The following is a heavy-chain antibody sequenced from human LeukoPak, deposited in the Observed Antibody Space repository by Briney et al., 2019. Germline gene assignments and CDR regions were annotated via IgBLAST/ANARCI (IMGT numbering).Heavy chain of an antibody. CDR1: GGSISSYY. D-gene: IGHD3-16*01. CDR2: IFHNGQT. Sequence: SDTLSLTCTISGGSISSYYLIWIRQPPGKGRDWVGDIFHNGQTNYNPSLKSRVRMSVDTAKHQLSLQLPYVTVADTAVYYCARVLRGRFAYFDYWGQGTMVTVSS. J-gene: IGHJ4*02. V-gene: IGHV4-59*12. CDR3: ARVLRGRFAYFDY.